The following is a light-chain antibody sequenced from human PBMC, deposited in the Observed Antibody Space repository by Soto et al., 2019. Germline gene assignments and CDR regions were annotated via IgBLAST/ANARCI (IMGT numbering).Light chain of an antibody. J-gene: IGKJ4*01. Sequence: DIQMTQSPSPLPASVGDRVIITCQASQAISNHLNWYQQKPGRAPKLLIYDTSNLETGVPSRFRGSGGGTDFTFTITCLQPEDFATYFCQQTDNLPLTFGGGTKVDMK. CDR1: QAISNH. CDR3: QQTDNLPLT. V-gene: IGKV1-33*01. CDR2: DTS.